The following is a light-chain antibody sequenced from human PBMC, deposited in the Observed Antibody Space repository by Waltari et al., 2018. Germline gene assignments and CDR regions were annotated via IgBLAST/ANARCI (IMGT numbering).Light chain of an antibody. V-gene: IGKV1-39*01. Sequence: DIQMTQSPSSLSASVGDRVTITCRASQSISTALSWYLQKPGKAPKLLIYGASLLQDGVPSRFRGSGSGTDFTLTISNLQPEDFATYFCHQSYKAPQTFGGGTRLEIK. J-gene: IGKJ4*01. CDR3: HQSYKAPQT. CDR2: GAS. CDR1: QSISTA.